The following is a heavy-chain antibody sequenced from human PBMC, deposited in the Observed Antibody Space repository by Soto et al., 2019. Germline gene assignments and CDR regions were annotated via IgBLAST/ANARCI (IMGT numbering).Heavy chain of an antibody. Sequence: EDQLVESGGGLVKPGGSLRLSCAASGFSFDTYNMNWVRQSPGKGLEWVSSISSGRPDIFYADSLRGRCTISRDDAKKSLFLQMKSLRADDTAVYYCARDHLGIAAGDFDLWGQGTLVTVSS. CDR2: ISSGRPDI. CDR1: GFSFDTYN. CDR3: ARDHLGIAAGDFDL. D-gene: IGHD6-19*01. V-gene: IGHV3-21*02. J-gene: IGHJ4*02.